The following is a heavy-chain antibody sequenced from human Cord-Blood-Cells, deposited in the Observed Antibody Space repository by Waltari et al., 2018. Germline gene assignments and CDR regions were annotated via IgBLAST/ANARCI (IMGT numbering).Heavy chain of an antibody. V-gene: IGHV4-34*01. J-gene: IGHJ2*01. CDR2: INHSGST. CDR3: ARQYCSGGSCNYWYFDL. D-gene: IGHD2-15*01. Sequence: QVQLQQWGAGLLKPSETLSLTCAVYGGSFSGYYWSWIRQPPGKGLEWIGEINHSGSTNDHPSLKSRVTISVDTSKNQFSLKLSSVTAADTAVYYCARQYCSGGSCNYWYFDLWGRGTLVTVSS. CDR1: GGSFSGYY.